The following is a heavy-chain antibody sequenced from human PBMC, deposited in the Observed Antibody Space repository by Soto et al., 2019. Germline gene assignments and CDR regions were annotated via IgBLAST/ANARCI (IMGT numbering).Heavy chain of an antibody. CDR1: GGSISSSSYY. D-gene: IGHD2-21*02. Sequence: PSETLSLTCTVSGGSISSSSYYWGWIRQPPGKGLEWIGSIYYSGSTYYNPSLKSRVTISVDTSKNQFSLELSSVTAADTAVYYCARPSRGGNSRLWFDPWGQGTLVTVSS. J-gene: IGHJ5*02. V-gene: IGHV4-39*01. CDR3: ARPSRGGNSRLWFDP. CDR2: IYYSGST.